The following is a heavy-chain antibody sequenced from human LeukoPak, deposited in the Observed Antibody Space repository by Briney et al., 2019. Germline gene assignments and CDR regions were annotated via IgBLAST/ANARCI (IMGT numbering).Heavy chain of an antibody. Sequence: ASVKVSCKASGYTFTAYGINWVRQAPGQGLEWMGWTSAYNSNTNYAQKLQGRVTMTTDTSTSTAYMELRSLRSDDTAVYYCARDYYYDSSGYYEGDYWGQGTLVTVSS. V-gene: IGHV1-18*01. CDR2: TSAYNSNT. CDR3: ARDYYYDSSGYYEGDY. D-gene: IGHD3-22*01. J-gene: IGHJ4*02. CDR1: GYTFTAYG.